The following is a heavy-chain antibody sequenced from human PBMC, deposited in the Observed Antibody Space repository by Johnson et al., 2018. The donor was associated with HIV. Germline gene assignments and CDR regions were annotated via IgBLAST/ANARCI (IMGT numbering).Heavy chain of an antibody. D-gene: IGHD4-17*01. Sequence: VQLVESGGGVVQPGRSLRLSCAASGFTFDDYGMSWVRQPPGKGLEWVSGFNWNGCRTGSADSVQCRSTISRDNAKNSLYLQMNSLIAEDTALYYCARANSYGDYRAKAFDIWGQGTMVTVSS. J-gene: IGHJ3*02. CDR2: FNWNGCRT. CDR3: ARANSYGDYRAKAFDI. CDR1: GFTFDDYG. V-gene: IGHV3-20*04.